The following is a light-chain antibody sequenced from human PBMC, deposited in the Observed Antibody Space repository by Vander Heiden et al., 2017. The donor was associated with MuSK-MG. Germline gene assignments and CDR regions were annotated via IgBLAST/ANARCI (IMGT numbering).Light chain of an antibody. CDR3: SSYTKSYTGV. J-gene: IGLJ3*02. V-gene: IGLV2-14*01. Sequence: QPALTQPASVSGSPAQPLTISCTGTSRDVGNYNVGSWYQQNPGKDPKLMIYGVINRPSGVSNRFSGSKSANTASLTISGLQAEDEADYYCSSYTKSYTGVFGGGTKLTVL. CDR2: GVI. CDR1: SRDVGNYNV.